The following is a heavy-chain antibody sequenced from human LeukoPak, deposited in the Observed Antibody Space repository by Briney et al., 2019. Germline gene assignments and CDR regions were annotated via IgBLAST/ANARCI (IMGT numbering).Heavy chain of an antibody. J-gene: IGHJ4*02. V-gene: IGHV1-69*04. CDR2: IIPILGIA. CDR1: GGTFSSYA. CDR3: ARVRGWELLGGVFDY. Sequence: ASVKVSCKASGGTFSSYAISWVRQAPGQGLEWMGRIIPILGIANYAQKFQGRVTITADKSTSTAYMELSSLRSEDTAAYYCARVRGWELLGGVFDYWGQGTLVTVSS. D-gene: IGHD1-26*01.